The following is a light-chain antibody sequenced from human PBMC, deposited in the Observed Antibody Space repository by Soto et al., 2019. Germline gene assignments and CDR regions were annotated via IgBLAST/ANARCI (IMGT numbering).Light chain of an antibody. CDR3: CSYAGSYSWV. V-gene: IGLV2-11*01. CDR2: AVT. CDR1: SSDVGAYNY. Sequence: QSALTQPRSVSGSPVQSVTISCTGTSSDVGAYNYVSWYQQHPGKAPKLMIYAVTKRPSGVPDRFSGSKSDNTASLTISGLQDEDEADYYCCSYAGSYSWVFGGGTKLTVL. J-gene: IGLJ3*02.